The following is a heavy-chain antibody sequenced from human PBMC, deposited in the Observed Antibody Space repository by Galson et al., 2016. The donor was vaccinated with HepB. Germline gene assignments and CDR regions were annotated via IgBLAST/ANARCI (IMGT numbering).Heavy chain of an antibody. Sequence: QSGAEVKKPGESLKISCKASGYSFNIYWIGWVRQMPGKGLEWMGIIYPDDSDTRYSPSFQGQVTISADKSIDTAYLQWSSLKASDTAMYYCARSTYYYGSGTLFDYWGQGTLVTVSS. J-gene: IGHJ4*02. CDR3: ARSTYYYGSGTLFDY. D-gene: IGHD3-10*01. CDR2: IYPDDSDT. V-gene: IGHV5-51*01. CDR1: GYSFNIYW.